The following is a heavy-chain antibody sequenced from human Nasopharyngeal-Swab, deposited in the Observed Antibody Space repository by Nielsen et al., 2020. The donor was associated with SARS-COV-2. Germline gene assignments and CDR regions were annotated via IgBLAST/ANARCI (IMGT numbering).Heavy chain of an antibody. J-gene: IGHJ4*02. V-gene: IGHV4-39*01. D-gene: IGHD3-22*01. CDR3: ARRRYYDSSGYYYHFDY. CDR1: GGSISSSSYY. CDR2: IYYSGST. Sequence: SETLSLTCTVPGGSISSSSYYWGWIRQPPGKGLEWIGSIYYSGSTYYNPSLKSRVTISVDTSKNQFSLKLSSVTAADTAVYYCARRRYYDSSGYYYHFDYWGQGTLVTVSS.